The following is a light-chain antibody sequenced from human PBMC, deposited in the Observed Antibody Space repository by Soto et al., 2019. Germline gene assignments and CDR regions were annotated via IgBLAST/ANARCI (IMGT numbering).Light chain of an antibody. V-gene: IGKV3D-15*01. J-gene: IGKJ1*01. CDR2: GAS. CDR1: QSVSSY. CDR3: QQYNNWPRT. Sequence: EIVLTQSPATLSLSPGERATLSCRASQSVSSYLAWYQQKPGQAPRLLIYGASSRATGIPERFSGSGSGTEFTLNISSLKSEDFAVYYCQQYNNWPRTFGQGTKVDIK.